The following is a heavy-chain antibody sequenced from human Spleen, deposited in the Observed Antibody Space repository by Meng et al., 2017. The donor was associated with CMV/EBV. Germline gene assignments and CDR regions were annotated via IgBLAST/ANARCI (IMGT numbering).Heavy chain of an antibody. V-gene: IGHV3-74*03. D-gene: IGHD3-10*01. CDR2: IESDGRST. J-gene: IGHJ4*02. CDR1: GFTFRSYW. Sequence: GESLKISCAVSGFTFRSYWMHWVRQAPGKGLVWVSGIESDGRSTTYADSVKGRFIISRDNAKNTLYLQMNSLRAEDTAVYYCGSLVPHWGQGTLVTVSS. CDR3: GSLVPH.